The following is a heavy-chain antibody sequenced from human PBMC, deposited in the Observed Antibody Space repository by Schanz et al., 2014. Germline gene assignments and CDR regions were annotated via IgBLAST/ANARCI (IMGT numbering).Heavy chain of an antibody. J-gene: IGHJ5*02. D-gene: IGHD3-10*01. CDR3: AREGTVIRGLSGWFDP. CDR2: INPNSGGT. Sequence: QVQLVQSGAEVKKPGASVKVSCKSSGYTFTDYHIHWVRQAPGQGLEYMGRINPNSGGTNFAQKFQGRVTMPRDTSISPVYMELSRLRSDDTAVYYCAREGTVIRGLSGWFDPWGQGTLVTVSS. V-gene: IGHV1-2*06. CDR1: GYTFTDYH.